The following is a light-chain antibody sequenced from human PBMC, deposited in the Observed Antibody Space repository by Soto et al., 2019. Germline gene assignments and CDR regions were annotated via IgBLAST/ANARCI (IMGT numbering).Light chain of an antibody. CDR3: CSYAGSFHV. CDR1: SSDVGSYNL. CDR2: EVS. V-gene: IGLV2-23*02. J-gene: IGLJ1*01. Sequence: QSALNQAASGSGSPGQSITITCTGTSSDVGSYNLVSWYQQHPGKAPKLMIYEVSKRPSGVSNRFSGSKSGNTASLTISGLQAEDEADYSCCSYAGSFHVFGTGTKVTVL.